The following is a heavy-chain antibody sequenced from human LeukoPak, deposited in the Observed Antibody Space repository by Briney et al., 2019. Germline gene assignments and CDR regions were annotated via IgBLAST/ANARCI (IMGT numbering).Heavy chain of an antibody. CDR2: IYYSGST. CDR1: GRSISSYY. CDR3: ARRIWADWYFDL. Sequence: SETLSLTCTVSGRSISSYYWSWIRQPPGKGLEWIGYIYYSGSTTYNPSLKSRVTISVDTSKNQFSLKLSSVTAADTAVYYCARRIWADWYFDLWGRGTLVTVSS. D-gene: IGHD6-19*01. J-gene: IGHJ2*01. V-gene: IGHV4-59*08.